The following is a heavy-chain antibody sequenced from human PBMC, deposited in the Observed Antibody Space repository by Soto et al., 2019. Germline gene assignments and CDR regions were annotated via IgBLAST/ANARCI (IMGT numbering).Heavy chain of an antibody. J-gene: IGHJ6*02. CDR1: GGTFSSYA. Sequence: ASVKVSCKASGGTFSSYAISWVRQAPGQGLEWMGGIIPIFGTANYAQKFQGRVTITADESTSTAYMELSSLRSEDTAVYYCARDSSGWSRGEDYGMDVWGQGTPVTVSS. CDR3: ARDSSGWSRGEDYGMDV. CDR2: IIPIFGTA. V-gene: IGHV1-69*13. D-gene: IGHD6-19*01.